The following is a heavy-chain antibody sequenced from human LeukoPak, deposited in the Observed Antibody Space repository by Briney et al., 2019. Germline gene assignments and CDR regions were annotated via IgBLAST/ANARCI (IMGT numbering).Heavy chain of an antibody. CDR3: ARRVAGRTGGFDY. CDR1: GGSISSSSYY. V-gene: IGHV4-39*07. D-gene: IGHD6-19*01. J-gene: IGHJ4*02. Sequence: PSETLSLTCTVSGGSISSSSYYWSWIRQPPGKGLEWIGSIYHSGSTYYNPSLKSRVTISVDTSKNQFSLKLTSVTAADTAVYYCARRVAGRTGGFDYWGQGTLVTVSS. CDR2: IYHSGST.